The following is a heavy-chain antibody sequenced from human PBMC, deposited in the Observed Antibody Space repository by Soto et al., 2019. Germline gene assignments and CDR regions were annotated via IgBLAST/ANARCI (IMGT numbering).Heavy chain of an antibody. V-gene: IGHV3-66*01. J-gene: IGHJ3*01. CDR3: ARADRSAFEV. CDR2: IYSTYGRSRT. Sequence: EEQLVESGGGLVQLGGSLSLSCAASGFSVSEKHMSWVRQAPGEGLEWVSTIYSTYGRSRTGYADSVEGKFTISRYNSKNTLSLQMTTLRAEDTAVYFWARADRSAFEVWGQGAMVIVSA. CDR1: GFSVSEKH.